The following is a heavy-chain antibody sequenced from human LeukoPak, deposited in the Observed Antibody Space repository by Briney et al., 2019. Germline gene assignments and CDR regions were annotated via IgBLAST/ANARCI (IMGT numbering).Heavy chain of an antibody. CDR3: ARSIGAAYFDN. V-gene: IGHV3-21*01. D-gene: IGHD6-13*01. CDR2: ISSGSNDI. J-gene: IGHJ4*02. CDR1: GFTFSSYS. Sequence: GGSLGLSCAASGFTFSSYSMNWVRQAPGKGLEWVSFISSGSNDIYYADSVKGRFTISRDNAKNSLYLEMNSLRAEDTAVYYCARSIGAAYFDNWGQGTLVTVSS.